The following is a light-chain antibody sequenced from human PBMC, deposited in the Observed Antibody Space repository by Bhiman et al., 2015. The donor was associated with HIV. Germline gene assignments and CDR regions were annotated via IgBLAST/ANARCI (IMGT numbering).Light chain of an antibody. CDR1: SSDVGGYNY. V-gene: IGLV2-14*03. CDR3: SSHGGDNNFDV. Sequence: QSALTQPASVSGSPGQSITISCTGTSSDVGGYNYVSWYQQHPGKAPKLMIYDVSNRPSGISSRFSGSKSGNTASLTISGLQAEDEADYYCSSHGGDNNFDVFGTGTKVTVL. CDR2: DVS. J-gene: IGLJ1*01.